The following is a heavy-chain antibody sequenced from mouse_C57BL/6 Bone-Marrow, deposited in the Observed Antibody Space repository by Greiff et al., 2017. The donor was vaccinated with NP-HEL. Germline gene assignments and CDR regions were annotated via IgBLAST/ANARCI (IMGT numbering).Heavy chain of an antibody. J-gene: IGHJ2*01. D-gene: IGHD1-1*01. CDR1: GYTFTSYW. CDR3: ESKDYYGSRDYFDY. CDR2: IYPGSGST. Sequence: QVQLQQPGAELVKPGASVKMSCKASGYTFTSYWITWVKQRPGQGLEWIGDIYPGSGSTNYNEKFKSKATLTVDTSSSTAYMQLSSLTSEDSAVYYCESKDYYGSRDYFDYWGQGTTLTVSS. V-gene: IGHV1-55*01.